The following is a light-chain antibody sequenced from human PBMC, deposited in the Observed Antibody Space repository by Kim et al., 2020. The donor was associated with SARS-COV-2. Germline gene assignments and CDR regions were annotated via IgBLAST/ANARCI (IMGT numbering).Light chain of an antibody. CDR2: GAS. J-gene: IGKJ2*01. V-gene: IGKV3-15*01. Sequence: SVSPGEGATLSCRASQSLSNNLAWYQVKPGQAPRLVIYGASTRATIIPARFSGSGSGTEFTLTISSLQSEDFAVYYCQQYNNWPYTFGQGTKLEI. CDR1: QSLSNN. CDR3: QQYNNWPYT.